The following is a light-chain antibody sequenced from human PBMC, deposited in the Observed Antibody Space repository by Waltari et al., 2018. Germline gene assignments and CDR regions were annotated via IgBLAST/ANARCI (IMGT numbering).Light chain of an antibody. Sequence: IVMTQSPATLSLSQGERAALSCRASQNISTNLAWYQQKPGQAPRLLIYGASTRATGVPGRFSGSGSGTDFTLTISRLEPEDFAVYYCQQYGSSPLFTFGPGTKVDIK. V-gene: IGKV3-20*01. J-gene: IGKJ3*01. CDR1: QNISTN. CDR3: QQYGSSPLFT. CDR2: GAS.